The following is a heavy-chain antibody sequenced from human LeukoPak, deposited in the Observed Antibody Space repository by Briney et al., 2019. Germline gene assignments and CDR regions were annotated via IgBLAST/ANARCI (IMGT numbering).Heavy chain of an antibody. CDR2: IWYDGSNK. CDR3: AKDVVGSSSPDFDY. D-gene: IGHD6-6*01. Sequence: PGGSLRLSCAASGFTFSSYGMHWVRQAPGKGLEWVAVIWYDGSNKYYADSVKGRFTISRDHSKNTLYPQMNSRRAEDTAVYYCAKDVVGSSSPDFDYWGQGTLVTVSS. J-gene: IGHJ4*02. CDR1: GFTFSSYG. V-gene: IGHV3-33*06.